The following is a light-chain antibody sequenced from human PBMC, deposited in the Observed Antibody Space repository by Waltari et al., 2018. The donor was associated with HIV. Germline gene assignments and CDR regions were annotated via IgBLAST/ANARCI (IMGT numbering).Light chain of an antibody. CDR3: SSYRRSGTPV. J-gene: IGLJ1*01. CDR1: SSDVGCYNY. CDR2: DVS. Sequence: QSALTQPASVSGSPGQSITISCTGTSSDVGCYNYVSWYQQHPGKAPKLMIYDVSKRPSGVSNRFSGSKSGNTASLTISGLQAEDEADYYCSSYRRSGTPVFGTATKVTVL. V-gene: IGLV2-14*01.